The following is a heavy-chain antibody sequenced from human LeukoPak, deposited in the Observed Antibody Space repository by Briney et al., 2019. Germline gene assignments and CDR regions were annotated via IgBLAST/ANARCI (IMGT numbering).Heavy chain of an antibody. CDR3: ATDRGWRTSGYYLYYFEY. CDR2: IKHDGSEK. J-gene: IGHJ4*02. V-gene: IGHV3-7*01. CDR1: GFTFSSYS. Sequence: GGSLRLSCAASGFTFSSYSMSWVRQAPGKGLEWVASIKHDGSEKYYVDSVRGRFTISRDNTKNSLYLQMSSLRAEDTAVYYCATDRGWRTSGYYLYYFEYWGQGTLVTFSS. D-gene: IGHD3-3*01.